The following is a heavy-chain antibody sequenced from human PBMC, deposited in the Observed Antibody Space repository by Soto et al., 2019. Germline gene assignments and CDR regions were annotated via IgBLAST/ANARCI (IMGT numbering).Heavy chain of an antibody. J-gene: IGHJ6*02. Sequence: SETLSLTCAVSGGSISSGGYSWSWIRQPPGKGLEWIGYIYYSGHTNSNPSLKSRVTISVDTSKNQFSLKLSSVTAADTAVYYCARGIATTEMDVWGQGTTVTVSS. CDR2: IYYSGHT. CDR3: ARGIATTEMDV. D-gene: IGHD6-13*01. CDR1: GGSISSGGYS. V-gene: IGHV4-61*08.